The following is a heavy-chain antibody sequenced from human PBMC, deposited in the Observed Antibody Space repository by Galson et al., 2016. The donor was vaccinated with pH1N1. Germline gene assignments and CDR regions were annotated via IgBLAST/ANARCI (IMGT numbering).Heavy chain of an antibody. CDR1: GASVTRGDSY. Sequence: TLSLACTVSGASVTRGDSYWNWIRQHSGKGLEWIGYIDNSGITYYKPSVKNTITISVDTAKNQVSLRLSSVTAADTAVYYCARRFFEYLVSLPTDAFDIWGPGTMVTVSS. V-gene: IGHV4-31*01. D-gene: IGHD3-3*01. J-gene: IGHJ3*02. CDR2: IDNSGIT. CDR3: ARRFFEYLVSLPTDAFDI.